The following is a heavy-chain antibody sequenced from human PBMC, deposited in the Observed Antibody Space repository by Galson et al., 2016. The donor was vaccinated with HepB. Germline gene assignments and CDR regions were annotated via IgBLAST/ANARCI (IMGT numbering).Heavy chain of an antibody. J-gene: IGHJ3*02. CDR1: GDSVSSNSAS. CDR2: TYYRSKWYN. V-gene: IGHV6-1*01. D-gene: IGHD1-14*01. CDR3: ARMGSTTGAFDI. Sequence: CAISGDSVSSNSASWNWLRQSPSRGLEWLGRTYYRSKWYNDNELSVKTRTTIHPDTSRNQFSLHLNSVTPEDTAVYYCARMGSTTGAFDIWGQGTVVTVSS.